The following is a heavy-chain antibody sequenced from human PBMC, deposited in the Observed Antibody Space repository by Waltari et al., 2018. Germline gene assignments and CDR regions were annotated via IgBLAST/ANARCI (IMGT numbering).Heavy chain of an antibody. V-gene: IGHV3-30*02. CDR1: GFNFTLFG. D-gene: IGHD1-1*01. CDR2: ISYDGSNE. Sequence: QVHLVESGGGVVQPGGSLRLSCAAPGFNFTLFGMHWVRQAPGKGLEWVSFISYDGSNENYADSVKVRFTMSRDNSKKMLYVQMNNLRAEDSAVYYCVKGNEIDYWGQGTLVTVSS. J-gene: IGHJ4*02. CDR3: VKGNEIDY.